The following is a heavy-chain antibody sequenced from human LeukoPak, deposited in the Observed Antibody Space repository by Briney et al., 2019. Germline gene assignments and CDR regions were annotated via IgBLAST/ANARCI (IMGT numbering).Heavy chain of an antibody. J-gene: IGHJ4*02. CDR3: ARDYDYLWGTYRYYYFGY. CDR1: GFTFSMDC. V-gene: IGHV3-7*05. Sequence: GGSLRLSCAPSGFTFSMDCMSGGPHAPGGRRGCVSNINQEVSEKYYVHPVKGRFTISRDTARNALSLQMNSLRAADTALYYCARDYDYLWGTYRYYYFGYWGQGTLVTVSS. D-gene: IGHD3-16*02. CDR2: INQEVSEK.